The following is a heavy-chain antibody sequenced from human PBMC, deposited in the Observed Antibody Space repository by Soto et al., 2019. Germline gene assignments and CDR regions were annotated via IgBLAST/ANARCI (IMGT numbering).Heavy chain of an antibody. J-gene: IGHJ3*02. D-gene: IGHD3-10*01. CDR3: ARGTGSGSYYRGSAFDI. V-gene: IGHV1-46*01. Sequence: SSVKVSCKASGYTFTSYYMHWVRQAPGQGLEWMGIINPSGGSTSYAQKFQGRVTMTRDTSTSTVYMELSSLRSEDTAVYYCARGTGSGSYYRGSAFDIWGQGPMVTV. CDR1: GYTFTSYY. CDR2: INPSGGST.